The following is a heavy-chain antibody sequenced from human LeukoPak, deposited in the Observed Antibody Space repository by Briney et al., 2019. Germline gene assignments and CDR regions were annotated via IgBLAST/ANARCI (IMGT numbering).Heavy chain of an antibody. CDR1: GFTFSTYA. D-gene: IGHD3-22*01. J-gene: IGHJ4*02. CDR3: ARARNNYDSSGYSALDY. Sequence: GGSLRLSCAASGFTFSTYAMSWVRQSPGKGLEWVSAISGSDAGTYYADSVKGRFTISRDNSKNMLYLQMNSLRAEDTAVYYCARARNNYDSSGYSALDYWGQGTLVTVSS. V-gene: IGHV3-23*01. CDR2: ISGSDAGT.